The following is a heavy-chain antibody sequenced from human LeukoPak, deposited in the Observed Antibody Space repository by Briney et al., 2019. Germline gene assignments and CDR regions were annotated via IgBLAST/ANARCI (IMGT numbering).Heavy chain of an antibody. CDR2: ISSSSNSI. D-gene: IGHD5-18*01. Sequence: PGGSLRLSCTASGFTFSSYGIDWVRQAPGKGLEWISYISSSSNSIYYADSVKGRFTISRDNAKNSLYLQMNSLRAEDTAVYYCARDSRIQPYIWGQGTMVTVSS. J-gene: IGHJ3*02. V-gene: IGHV3-48*04. CDR3: ARDSRIQPYI. CDR1: GFTFSSYG.